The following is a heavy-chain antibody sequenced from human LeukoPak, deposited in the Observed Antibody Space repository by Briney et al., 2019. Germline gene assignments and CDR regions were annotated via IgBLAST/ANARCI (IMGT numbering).Heavy chain of an antibody. Sequence: PGGSLSISCAASGFTFSRHAMAWVRQAPGKGMECVSGITGSGGRTYYADSVKGRFTISRDKSKNTLYLQMSSLRAEDTAVYYCAKRDYADGNTYSPLFDYWGHGTLVTVSS. CDR3: AKRDYADGNTYSPLFDY. CDR1: GFTFSRHA. D-gene: IGHD4-17*01. V-gene: IGHV3-23*01. J-gene: IGHJ4*01. CDR2: ITGSGGRT.